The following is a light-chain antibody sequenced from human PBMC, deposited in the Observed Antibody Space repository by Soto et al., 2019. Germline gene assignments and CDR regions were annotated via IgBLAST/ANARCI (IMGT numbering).Light chain of an antibody. Sequence: VLTQSPGTLSLSPGERATLSCRASQSVSSSYLAWYQQKPGQAPRLLIYGASSRATGIPDRFSGSGSGTDFTLTISRLEPEDFAVYYCKPYGSSPSWTFGQGTKVDIK. J-gene: IGKJ1*01. CDR2: GAS. CDR1: QSVSSSY. V-gene: IGKV3-20*01. CDR3: KPYGSSPSWT.